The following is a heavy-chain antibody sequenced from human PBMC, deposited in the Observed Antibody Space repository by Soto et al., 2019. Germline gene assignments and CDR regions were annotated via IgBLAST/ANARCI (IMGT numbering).Heavy chain of an antibody. J-gene: IGHJ4*02. CDR2: IYYSGST. CDR3: ASQTYYPGPDY. V-gene: IGHV4-39*01. Sequence: QLQLQESVPGLVKPSETLSLTCTVSGGSISSSSYYWGWIRQPPGKGLEWIGSIYYSGSTYYNPSLKSRVTISVDTSKNQFSLKLSSVTAADTAVYYCASQTYYPGPDYWGQGTLVTVSS. CDR1: GGSISSSSYY. D-gene: IGHD3-10*01.